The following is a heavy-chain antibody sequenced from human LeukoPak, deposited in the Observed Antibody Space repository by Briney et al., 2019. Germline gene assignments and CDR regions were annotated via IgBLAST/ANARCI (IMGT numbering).Heavy chain of an antibody. V-gene: IGHV3-9*01. CDR2: ISWNSGSI. CDR1: GFTFDDYA. D-gene: IGHD6-19*01. CDR3: AKDIVRGSSAPAD. J-gene: IGHJ4*02. Sequence: GGSLRLSCAASGFTFDDYAMHWVRQAPGKGLEWVSGISWNSGSIGYADSVKGRFTISRDNAKNSLYLQVNSLRAEDTALYYCAKDIVRGSSAPADWGQGTLVTVSS.